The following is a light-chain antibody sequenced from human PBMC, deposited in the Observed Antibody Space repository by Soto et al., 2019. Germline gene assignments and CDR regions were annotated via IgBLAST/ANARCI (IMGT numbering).Light chain of an antibody. J-gene: IGLJ2*01. CDR3: CLYASSSTFI. Sequence: QSVLTQPASVSGSPGQSITISCTGTSSDIGSYNLVSWYQQHPGKAPKLMIYEATKRPSGVSNRFSGSKSGNTASLTISGLQAEDEADYYCCLYASSSTFIFGGGTKVTVL. V-gene: IGLV2-23*02. CDR2: EAT. CDR1: SSDIGSYNL.